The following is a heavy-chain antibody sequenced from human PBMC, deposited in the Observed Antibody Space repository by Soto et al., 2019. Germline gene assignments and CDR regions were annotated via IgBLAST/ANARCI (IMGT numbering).Heavy chain of an antibody. CDR2: AYYSGSP. CDR3: ARHGFRGDPDY. CDR1: GASISSGTYY. D-gene: IGHD3-16*01. V-gene: IGHV4-39*01. J-gene: IGHJ4*02. Sequence: PSETLSLTCTVSGASISSGTYYWSWIRQHPGKGLEWIGYAYYSGSPYYNPSLKSRITISVDTSKNQFSLKLSSVTAADTAVYYCARHGFRGDPDYWGQGILVTVSS.